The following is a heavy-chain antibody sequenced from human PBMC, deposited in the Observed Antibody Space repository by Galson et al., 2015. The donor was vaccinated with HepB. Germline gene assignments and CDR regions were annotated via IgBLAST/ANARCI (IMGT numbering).Heavy chain of an antibody. D-gene: IGHD2-21*02. V-gene: IGHV3-23*01. CDR1: GFTFSSYA. CDR3: AKDGVRAPHWEDPTTYCGGDCYPKN. CDR2: ISGSGGST. Sequence: SLRLSCAASGFTFSSYAMSWVRQAPGKGLEWVSAISGSGGSTYYADSVKGRFTISRDNSKNTLYLQMNSLRAEDTAVYYCAKDGVRAPHWEDPTTYCGGDCYPKNWGQGTLVTVSS. J-gene: IGHJ4*02.